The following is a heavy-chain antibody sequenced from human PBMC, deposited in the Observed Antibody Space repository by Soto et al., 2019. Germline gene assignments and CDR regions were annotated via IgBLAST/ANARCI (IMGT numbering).Heavy chain of an antibody. J-gene: IGHJ4*02. V-gene: IGHV3-21*01. CDR3: ATGYSSGWFSGY. D-gene: IGHD6-19*01. Sequence: PGGSLRLSCAASGFTFSSYAMSWVRQAPGKGLEWVSSISSSSSYIYYADSVKGRFTISRDNAKNSLYLQMNSLRAEDTAVYYCATGYSSGWFSGYWGQGTLVTVSS. CDR1: GFTFSSYA. CDR2: ISSSSSYI.